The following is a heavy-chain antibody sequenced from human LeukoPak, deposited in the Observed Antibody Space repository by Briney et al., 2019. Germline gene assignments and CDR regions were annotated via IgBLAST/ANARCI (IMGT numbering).Heavy chain of an antibody. CDR3: ASDSDYYDFWSGYYNYNWFDP. J-gene: IGHJ5*02. CDR2: ISSSSSYI. D-gene: IGHD3-3*01. V-gene: IGHV3-21*01. Sequence: PGRSLRLSCAASGFTFSSYSMSWVRQAPGKGLEWVSSISSSSSYIYYADSVKGRFTISRDNAKNSLYLQMNSLRAEDTAVYYCASDSDYYDFWSGYYNYNWFDPWGQGTLVTVSS. CDR1: GFTFSSYS.